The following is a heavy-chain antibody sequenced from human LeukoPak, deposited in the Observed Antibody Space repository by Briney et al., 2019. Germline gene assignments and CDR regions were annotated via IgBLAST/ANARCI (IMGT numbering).Heavy chain of an antibody. CDR2: LNQDASRR. J-gene: IGHJ4*02. D-gene: IGHD6-19*01. V-gene: IGHV3-7*01. Sequence: GGSLRLSCVASGFTFRYYWMSWIRQPPGKGPEWVAHLNQDASRRYYVGSVQGRFTISRDNAKNSLYLQMNSLSIEDTAVYYCARDEGGGWYQEDSWGQGTLVTVSS. CDR3: ARDEGGGWYQEDS. CDR1: GFTFRYYW.